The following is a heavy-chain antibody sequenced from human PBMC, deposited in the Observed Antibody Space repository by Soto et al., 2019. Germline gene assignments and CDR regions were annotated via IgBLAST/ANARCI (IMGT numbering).Heavy chain of an antibody. V-gene: IGHV4-31*03. Sequence: QVQLRESGPGLMKPSQTLSLTCTVSGASLRATGHFLTWLRQRPGSGLEWIGYTSYGGPTFYSPSLQSRISISVDRSKNQFSLTLNAVTAADTAVYYCATEPGGPPLNRFDTWGHGTVGTVSS. CDR2: TSYGGPT. J-gene: IGHJ5*01. CDR1: GASLRATGHF. CDR3: ATEPGGPPLNRFDT. D-gene: IGHD3-16*01.